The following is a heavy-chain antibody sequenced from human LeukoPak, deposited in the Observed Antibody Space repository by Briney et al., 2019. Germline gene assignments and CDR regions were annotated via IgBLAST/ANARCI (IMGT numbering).Heavy chain of an antibody. Sequence: PGGSLRLSCAASGFTFSSYSMNRVRQAPGKGLEWVSSISSSSSYIYYADSVKGRFTISRDNAKNSLYLQMNSLRAEDTAVYYCARGGWIQLWLRPVDYWGQGTLVTVSS. D-gene: IGHD5-18*01. J-gene: IGHJ4*02. V-gene: IGHV3-21*01. CDR1: GFTFSSYS. CDR3: ARGGWIQLWLRPVDY. CDR2: ISSSSSYI.